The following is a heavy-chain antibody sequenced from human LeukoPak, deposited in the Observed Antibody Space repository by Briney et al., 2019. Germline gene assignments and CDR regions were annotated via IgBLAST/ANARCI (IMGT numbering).Heavy chain of an antibody. CDR1: GFTFSSYG. CDR3: AKEYCSGGRCYSDWFDP. J-gene: IGHJ5*02. CDR2: IRFDGSYQ. Sequence: SGGSLRLSCAASGFTFSSYGMHWVRQAPGKGLEWVAFIRFDGSYQYYADSVKGRLTISRDNSKNTMYLQMNSLRAEDTAVYYCAKEYCSGGRCYSDWFDPWGQGTLVTVSS. V-gene: IGHV3-30*02. D-gene: IGHD2-15*01.